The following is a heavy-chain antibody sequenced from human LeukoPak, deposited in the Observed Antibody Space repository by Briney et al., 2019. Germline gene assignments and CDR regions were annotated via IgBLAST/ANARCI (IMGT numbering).Heavy chain of an antibody. D-gene: IGHD6-19*01. J-gene: IGHJ4*02. Sequence: GGSLRLSCAASGFTFSNYAMSWVRQAPGKGLEWVSVISGSATSTSYADSVKGRFTISRDNSKNTLYLQMNSLRAEDTAVYYCAKVAGVTVAGPGDYWGQGTLVTVSS. CDR2: ISGSATST. V-gene: IGHV3-23*01. CDR1: GFTFSNYA. CDR3: AKVAGVTVAGPGDY.